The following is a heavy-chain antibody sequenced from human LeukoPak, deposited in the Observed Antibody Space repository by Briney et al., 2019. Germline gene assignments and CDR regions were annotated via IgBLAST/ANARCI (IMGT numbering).Heavy chain of an antibody. V-gene: IGHV3-7*01. D-gene: IGHD3-22*01. CDR3: ATDRGYSSFDY. CDR1: GFTFRTYW. Sequence: GGSLRLSCEGSGFTFRTYWMDWVRQSPGKRLEWVASIHPDGSQKDYGESVKGRFSISRDNAKKSLYLQMNSLRAEDTATYYCATDRGYSSFDYWGQGTLVTVSS. J-gene: IGHJ4*02. CDR2: IHPDGSQK.